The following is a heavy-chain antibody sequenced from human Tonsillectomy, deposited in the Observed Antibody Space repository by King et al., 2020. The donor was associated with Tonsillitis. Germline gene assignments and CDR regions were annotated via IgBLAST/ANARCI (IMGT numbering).Heavy chain of an antibody. D-gene: IGHD1-26*01. CDR2: IYYSGST. J-gene: IGHJ4*02. V-gene: IGHV4-59*01. Sequence: QLQESGPGLVKPSETLSLTCTVSGDSISSYYWNWIRQPPGKGLEWIGYIYYSGSTNYNPSLKSQVTISVDTSKNQFSLKLSSVTAADTAVYYCARDPGGNYFDYWGQGTLVTVSS. CDR1: GDSISSYY. CDR3: ARDPGGNYFDY.